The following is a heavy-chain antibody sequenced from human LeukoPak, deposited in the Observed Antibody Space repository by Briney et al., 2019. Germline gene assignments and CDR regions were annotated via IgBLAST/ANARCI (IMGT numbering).Heavy chain of an antibody. Sequence: GGSLRLSCAASRFIFSDYFMSWIRQAPGKGLEWVSYISSSGSSIYYADSVKGRFAISRDNAKNSLYLQMNTLRAEDTAMYYCAKDAQPRSRWFDPWGQGTLVTVSS. V-gene: IGHV3-11*01. D-gene: IGHD3-16*01. CDR1: RFIFSDYF. CDR2: ISSSGSSI. CDR3: AKDAQPRSRWFDP. J-gene: IGHJ5*02.